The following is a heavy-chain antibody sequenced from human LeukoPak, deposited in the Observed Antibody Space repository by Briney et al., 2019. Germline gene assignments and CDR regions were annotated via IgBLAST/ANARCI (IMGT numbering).Heavy chain of an antibody. D-gene: IGHD5-12*01. J-gene: IGHJ4*02. CDR3: ASSPSGPPIVATTEEIDY. CDR2: IYYSGST. Sequence: PSETLSLTCTVSGGSISSSSYYWGWIRQPPGKGLEWIGSIYYSGSTYYNPSLKSRVTISVDTSKNQFSLKLSSVTAADTAVYYCASSPSGPPIVATTEEIDYWGQGTLVTVSS. V-gene: IGHV4-39*07. CDR1: GGSISSSSYY.